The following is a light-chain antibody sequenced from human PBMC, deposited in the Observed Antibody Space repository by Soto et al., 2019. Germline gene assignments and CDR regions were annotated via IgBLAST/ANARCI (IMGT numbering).Light chain of an antibody. V-gene: IGKV1-39*01. Sequence: DIQMTQSPSSLSASVGDRVTITCRASQSISSYLNWYQQKPGKAPKLLIYAASSLQSGVPSRFSGSRSGTDCTLTISSLQPEEFATYSCQQSYSTHRTCGQGTKVELK. CDR1: QSISSY. CDR3: QQSYSTHRT. J-gene: IGKJ1*01. CDR2: AAS.